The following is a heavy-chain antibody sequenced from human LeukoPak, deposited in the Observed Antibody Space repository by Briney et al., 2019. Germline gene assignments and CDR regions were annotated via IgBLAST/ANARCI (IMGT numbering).Heavy chain of an antibody. CDR3: ARVLYYGSGSYYYYFDY. CDR2: IWNDGSNK. Sequence: GGSLRLSCAASGFTFSSYGMHWVRQAPGKGLEWVAVIWNDGSNKYYADSVKGRFTISRDNSRNTVYLQMNSLRAEDTALYHCARVLYYGSGSYYYYFDYWGQGTLVTVSS. J-gene: IGHJ4*02. V-gene: IGHV3-33*01. D-gene: IGHD3-10*01. CDR1: GFTFSSYG.